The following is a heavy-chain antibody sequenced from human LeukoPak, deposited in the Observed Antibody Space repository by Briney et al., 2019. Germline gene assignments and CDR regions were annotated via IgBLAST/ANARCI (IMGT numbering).Heavy chain of an antibody. J-gene: IGHJ5*02. CDR1: GGTFSSYA. CDR2: IIPIFGTA. V-gene: IGHV1-69*13. D-gene: IGHD2-8*01. Sequence: GASVKVSCKASGGTFSSYAISWVRQAPGQGLVWMGGIIPIFGTANYAQKFQGRVTITADESTSTAYMELSSLRSEDTAVYYCARGVRYCTNGVYMSCFQNWFDPWGQGTLVTVSS. CDR3: ARGVRYCTNGVYMSCFQNWFDP.